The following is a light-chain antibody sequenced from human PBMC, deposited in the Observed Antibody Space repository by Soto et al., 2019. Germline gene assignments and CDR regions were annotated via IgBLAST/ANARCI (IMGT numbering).Light chain of an antibody. CDR2: EVS. Sequence: MTQTPLSLSVAPGQPASISCQSSQSLLHITGETFLFWYLQKPGQSPQLLIYEVSTRVSGVPDRFSGSGSGTDFTLEISRVETDDVGIYSCMQSTLLPPTFCQGARLEV. J-gene: IGKJ5*01. CDR3: MQSTLLPPT. V-gene: IGKV2D-29*02. CDR1: QSLLHITGETF.